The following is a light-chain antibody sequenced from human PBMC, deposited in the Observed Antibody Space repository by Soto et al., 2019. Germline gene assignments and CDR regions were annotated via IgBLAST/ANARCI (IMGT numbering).Light chain of an antibody. CDR3: AAWDVSLNGAV. J-gene: IGLJ3*02. CDR1: TSNIGSKA. Sequence: QSVLTQPPSASGTPGQRVTISCSGTTSNIGSKAVSWYQQLPGMAPKLLIYTNDKRPSGVPDRFSASKSGTSASLAISGLQSEDEADYYCAAWDVSLNGAVFGGGTKVTVL. CDR2: TND. V-gene: IGLV1-44*01.